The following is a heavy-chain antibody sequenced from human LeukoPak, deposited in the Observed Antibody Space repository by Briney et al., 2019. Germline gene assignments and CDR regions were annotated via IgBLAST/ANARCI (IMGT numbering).Heavy chain of an antibody. Sequence: PSETLSLTCSVSGGSTSSYYWSWIRQPPGKGLEWIGYIYDSGSTNFKSPLKSRVTMSGDTSKNQFSLKVNSVTAADPAVYYCARHAENGYDRFDHWGPGTLVTVSS. J-gene: IGHJ4*02. D-gene: IGHD5-12*01. V-gene: IGHV4-59*08. CDR3: ARHAENGYDRFDH. CDR2: IYDSGST. CDR1: GGSTSSYY.